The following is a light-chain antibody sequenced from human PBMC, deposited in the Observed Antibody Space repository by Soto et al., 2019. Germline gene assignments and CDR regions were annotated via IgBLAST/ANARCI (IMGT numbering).Light chain of an antibody. CDR2: DAS. CDR1: QSVSSK. J-gene: IGKJ2*01. CDR3: QQYKTWPPYT. Sequence: EIVMTQSPATLSVSPGDRATLSCRASQSVSSKLAWYQQRPGQAPRLLIYDASTRANGVPDRFCGSGSGPEFNLTINCCQYADFALYYCQQYKTWPPYTFGQGTNLEIK. V-gene: IGKV3-15*01.